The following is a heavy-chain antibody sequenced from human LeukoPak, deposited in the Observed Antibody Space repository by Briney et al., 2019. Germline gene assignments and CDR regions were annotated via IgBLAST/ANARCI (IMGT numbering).Heavy chain of an antibody. CDR3: ARVEMATSFDY. Sequence: ASVKVSCKASGYTFTSYYMHWVRQAPGQGLEWMGRINPNSGGTNYAQKFQGRVTMTRDTSISTAYMELSRLRSDDTAVYYCARVEMATSFDYWGQGTLVTVSS. V-gene: IGHV1-2*06. CDR2: INPNSGGT. D-gene: IGHD5-24*01. CDR1: GYTFTSYY. J-gene: IGHJ4*02.